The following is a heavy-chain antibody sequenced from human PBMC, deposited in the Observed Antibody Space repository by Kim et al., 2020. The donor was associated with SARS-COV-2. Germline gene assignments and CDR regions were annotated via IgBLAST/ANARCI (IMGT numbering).Heavy chain of an antibody. CDR2: LYLDGDK. Sequence: SGPTLVNPTQTLTLTCTFSELSLSTRGVGVGWIRQPPGKALEWLALLYLDGDKRYSPSLKSRLTITEDISKNQVILKMTNMDPVDTATYYCAHKKLMAASNYYYYGMDVWGPGTTVTVSS. J-gene: IGHJ6*02. D-gene: IGHD3-10*01. CDR1: ELSLSTRGVG. CDR3: AHKKLMAASNYYYYGMDV. V-gene: IGHV2-5*02.